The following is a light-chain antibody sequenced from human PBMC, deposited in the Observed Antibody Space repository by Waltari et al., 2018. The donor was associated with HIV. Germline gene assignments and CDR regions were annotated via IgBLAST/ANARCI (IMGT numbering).Light chain of an antibody. V-gene: IGKV1-39*01. J-gene: IGKJ3*01. CDR2: AAS. Sequence: DIQMTQSPSSLSASVGDRVTITCRASQNIHTFLNWYQQKPGKAPKLLIFAASNLQSGVPSRFSGSGSGTDFTLTINSLQPEDFATYFCLQSNTPPLTFGPG. CDR1: QNIHTF. CDR3: LQSNTPPLT.